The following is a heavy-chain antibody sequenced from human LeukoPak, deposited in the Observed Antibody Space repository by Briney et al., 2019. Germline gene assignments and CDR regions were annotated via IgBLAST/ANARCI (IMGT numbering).Heavy chain of an antibody. D-gene: IGHD3-22*01. V-gene: IGHV4-4*07. Sequence: PSETLSLTCTVSGYSISSSYYWSWIRQPAGKGLEWIGRIYTSGSTNYNPSLKSRVTMSVDTSKNQFSLKLSSVTAADTAVYYCARGSDSSGLLVFDYWGQGTLVTVSS. J-gene: IGHJ4*02. CDR3: ARGSDSSGLLVFDY. CDR2: IYTSGST. CDR1: GYSISSSYY.